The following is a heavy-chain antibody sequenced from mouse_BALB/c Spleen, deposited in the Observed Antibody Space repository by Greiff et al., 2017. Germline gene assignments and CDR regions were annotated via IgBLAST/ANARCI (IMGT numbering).Heavy chain of an antibody. CDR3: ARGGLRLNYAMDY. CDR1: GFSLTSYG. D-gene: IGHD1-2*01. J-gene: IGHJ4*01. V-gene: IGHV2-9*02. CDR2: IWAGGST. Sequence: VKLVESGPGLVAPSQSLSITCTVSGFSLTSYGVHWVRQPPGKGLEWLGVIWAGGSTNYNSALMSRLSISKDNSKSQVFLKMNSLQTDDTAMYYCARGGLRLNYAMDYWGQGTSVTVSS.